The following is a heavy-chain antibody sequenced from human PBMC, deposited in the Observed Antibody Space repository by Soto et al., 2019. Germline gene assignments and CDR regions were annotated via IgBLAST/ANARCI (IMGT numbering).Heavy chain of an antibody. V-gene: IGHV4-59*12. CDR2: IYYSGST. D-gene: IGHD6-13*01. CDR1: GGSISSYY. J-gene: IGHJ4*02. Sequence: SATLSLTCTGSGGSISSYYWSWIRQPPGKGLEWIGYIYYSGSTYYNPSLKSRVTISVDTSKNQFSLKLSSVTAADTAVYYCARGKTVAAAGPFDYWGQGTLVTV. CDR3: ARGKTVAAAGPFDY.